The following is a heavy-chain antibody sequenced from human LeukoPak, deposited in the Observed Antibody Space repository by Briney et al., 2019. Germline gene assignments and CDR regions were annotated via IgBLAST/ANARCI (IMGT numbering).Heavy chain of an antibody. V-gene: IGHV3-7*01. J-gene: IGHJ4*02. Sequence: GGSLRLSCITSGFNFRRYNMAWVRQAPGKGLEWLATFAWDESAIEYADSVRGRFTISRDNTKNSVHLQMTGLRAEDTAVYFCVTEFWYRFDYWGQGLLVTVSS. CDR3: VTEFWYRFDY. D-gene: IGHD3-3*01. CDR2: FAWDESAI. CDR1: GFNFRRYN.